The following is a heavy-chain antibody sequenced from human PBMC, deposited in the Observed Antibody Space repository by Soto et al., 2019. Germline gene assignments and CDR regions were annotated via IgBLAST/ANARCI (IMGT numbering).Heavy chain of an antibody. CDR1: GGSFRNYY. CDR2: VNHSVEA. CDR3: AGADRFQRSWFDH. Sequence: LSLTCGVYGGSFRNYYWIWVRQPPGKGLEWIGEVNHSVEATYNPSLQSRITISLDTSNNQFSLQMTSVTAADTAMYFSAGADRFQRSWFDHWGPGTQVTVSS. V-gene: IGHV4-34*01. D-gene: IGHD3-10*01. J-gene: IGHJ5*02.